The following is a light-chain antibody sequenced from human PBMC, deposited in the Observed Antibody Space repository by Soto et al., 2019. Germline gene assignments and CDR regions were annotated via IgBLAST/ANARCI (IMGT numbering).Light chain of an antibody. CDR3: QQCSTSPA. J-gene: IGKJ1*01. V-gene: IGKV3D-20*01. CDR2: DAC. Sequence: DIVMTQSLGTLSLSPGERATXYCGASQRVSGGFLAWYQQKPGRPPSLILYDACFSATGIPDRFGRGGSGTDLTLSISRLNHEGFAVYYLQQCSTSPAFVQGTKVDI. CDR1: QRVSGGF.